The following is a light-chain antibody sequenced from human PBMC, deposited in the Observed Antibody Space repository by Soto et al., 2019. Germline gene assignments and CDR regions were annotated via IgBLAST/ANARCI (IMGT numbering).Light chain of an antibody. J-gene: IGLJ2*01. CDR3: QSHDSSLSDSAV. Sequence: QSVLTQPPSVSGAPGQRVTISCTGSSSNIGAGYDVHWYQQLPGTAPKLLIYGNNNRPSGVPDRFSGSKSGTSASLAITGLQAEDEADYYCQSHDSSLSDSAVFGGGTKVTVL. V-gene: IGLV1-40*01. CDR1: SSNIGAGYD. CDR2: GNN.